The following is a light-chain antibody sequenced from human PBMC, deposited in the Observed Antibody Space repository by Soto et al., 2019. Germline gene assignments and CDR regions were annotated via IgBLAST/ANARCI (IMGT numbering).Light chain of an antibody. CDR3: LPYIT. CDR1: QGIRNS. J-gene: IGKJ5*01. Sequence: NIQVTQSPSAMSASVRDRVTVTCRARQGIRNSLAWFQRKSGKVPKHLIYGASTLESGIPSRFSGSGSGAEFTLTISSLQPEDFAAYFCLPYITFGQGTRLEIK. V-gene: IGKV1D-17*01. CDR2: GAS.